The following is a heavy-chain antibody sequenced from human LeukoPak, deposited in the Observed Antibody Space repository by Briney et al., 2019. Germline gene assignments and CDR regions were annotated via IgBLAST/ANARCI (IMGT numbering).Heavy chain of an antibody. J-gene: IGHJ3*02. CDR1: EFIISPYS. D-gene: IGHD3-22*01. CDR2: IKQDGSEK. Sequence: GGSLRLSCAASEFIISPYSMSWVRQAPGKGLEWVANIKQDGSEKYNVDSAKGRFTISRDNAKNSVSLQMHSLRVEDTAVYYCASAIHHYLASSGSFDIWAKGQWSQSLQ. V-gene: IGHV3-7*01. CDR3: ASAIHHYLASSGSFDI.